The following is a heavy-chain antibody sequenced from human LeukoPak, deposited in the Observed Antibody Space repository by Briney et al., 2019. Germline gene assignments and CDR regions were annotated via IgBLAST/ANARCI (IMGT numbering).Heavy chain of an antibody. D-gene: IGHD3-9*01. Sequence: GGSLRLSCAASEFTFSGYWMHWVRQTPGKGLVWVSRINGDGSSTTYADYADSVKGRFTISRDNAKNTLYLQMNSLRAEDTAVYHCAKVQHVGYDMTFDYWGQGTLVTVSS. J-gene: IGHJ4*02. CDR1: EFTFSGYW. V-gene: IGHV3-74*01. CDR3: AKVQHVGYDMTFDY. CDR2: INGDGSST.